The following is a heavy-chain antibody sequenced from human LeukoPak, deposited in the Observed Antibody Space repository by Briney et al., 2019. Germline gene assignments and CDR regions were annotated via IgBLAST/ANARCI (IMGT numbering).Heavy chain of an antibody. D-gene: IGHD3-10*01. V-gene: IGHV3-23*01. CDR3: AKGVTGSSYSAMDV. CDR2: ISASGDNI. Sequence: GGSLRLSCAASGFTFANYAMTWVRQAPGKGLEWVSVISASGDNIFYADSVEGRFTISGDNSKDTLYLQIDSLRAGDTAVYYCAKGVTGSSYSAMDVWGHGTTVTVSS. J-gene: IGHJ6*02. CDR1: GFTFANYA.